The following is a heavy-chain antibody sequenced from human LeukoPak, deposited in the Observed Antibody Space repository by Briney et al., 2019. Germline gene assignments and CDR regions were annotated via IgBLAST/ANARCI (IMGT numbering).Heavy chain of an antibody. J-gene: IGHJ4*02. Sequence: PSETLSLTCTGSGGSITNYYWNWIRQPAGKGLEWIGRIFTSGSANYNPSLESRVTMSVDTSKNQFSLNLSSVTAADTAVYYCARGRYGWLPFDFWGQGTLLTVSS. D-gene: IGHD3-16*01. CDR1: GGSITNYY. CDR3: ARGRYGWLPFDF. CDR2: IFTSGSA. V-gene: IGHV4-4*07.